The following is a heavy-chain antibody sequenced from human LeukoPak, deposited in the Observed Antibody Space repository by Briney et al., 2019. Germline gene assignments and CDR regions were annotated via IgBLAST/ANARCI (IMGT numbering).Heavy chain of an antibody. CDR2: IYHSGST. CDR1: GYSISSGYY. D-gene: IGHD3-3*01. CDR3: ARGGVADYDFWSGLHNWFDP. V-gene: IGHV4-38-2*02. J-gene: IGHJ5*02. Sequence: SETLSLTCTVSGYSISSGYYWGWIRQPPGKGLEWIGSIYHSGSTYYNPSLKSRVTISVDTSKSQFSLKLSSVTAADTAVYYCARGGVADYDFWSGLHNWFDPWGQGTLVTVSS.